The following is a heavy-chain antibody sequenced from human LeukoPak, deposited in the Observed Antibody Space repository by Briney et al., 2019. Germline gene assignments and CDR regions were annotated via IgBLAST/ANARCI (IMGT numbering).Heavy chain of an antibody. V-gene: IGHV3-9*01. J-gene: IGHJ4*02. CDR1: GFTFDDYA. CDR2: ISWNSYNI. D-gene: IGHD6-19*01. Sequence: PGGSLRLSCAASGFTFDDYAMHWVRQAPGKGLEWVSGISWNSYNIGYADSVKGRFTIARDNAKNSLYLHMDSLRAEDTAVYYCARGAYSSGWAYFDHWGQGTLVTVSS. CDR3: ARGAYSSGWAYFDH.